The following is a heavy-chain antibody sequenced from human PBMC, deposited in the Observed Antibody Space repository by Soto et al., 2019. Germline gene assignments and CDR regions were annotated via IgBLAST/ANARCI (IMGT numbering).Heavy chain of an antibody. Sequence: ASVKVSCKASGYTFTSYDINWVRQATGQGLEWMGWMNPNSGNTGYAQKFQGRVTMTRNTSISTAYMELSSLRSEDTAVYYCARGDLGYCSGGSCYPLPYYWGQGTLVTVSS. CDR3: ARGDLGYCSGGSCYPLPYY. D-gene: IGHD2-15*01. V-gene: IGHV1-8*01. CDR2: MNPNSGNT. CDR1: GYTFTSYD. J-gene: IGHJ4*02.